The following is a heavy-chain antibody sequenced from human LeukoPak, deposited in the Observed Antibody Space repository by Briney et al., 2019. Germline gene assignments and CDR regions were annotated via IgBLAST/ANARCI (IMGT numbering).Heavy chain of an antibody. CDR2: IYYSGST. CDR3: ARPAENYYDSSGPPGD. CDR1: GGSISSSSYY. D-gene: IGHD3-22*01. V-gene: IGHV4-39*01. J-gene: IGHJ4*02. Sequence: SETLSLTCTVSGGSISSSSYYWGWIRQPPGKGLEWIGSIYYSGSTYYNPSLKSRVTISVDTSKNQFSLKLSSVTAADTAVYYCARPAENYYDSSGPPGDWGQGTLVTVSS.